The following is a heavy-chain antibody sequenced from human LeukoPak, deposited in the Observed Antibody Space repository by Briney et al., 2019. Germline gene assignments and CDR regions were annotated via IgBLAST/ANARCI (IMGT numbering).Heavy chain of an antibody. D-gene: IGHD3-9*01. V-gene: IGHV4-61*02. CDR3: ARGRLRYFDWSTKGVEYYAMDV. J-gene: IGHJ6*02. CDR2: IYTSGST. Sequence: SEALSRPCTVSGGSISSGSYYWSWIRQPAGKGLEWIGRIYTSGSTNYNPSLKSRVTISVDTSKNQFSLKLSSVTAADTAVYYCARGRLRYFDWSTKGVEYYAMDVWGQGTTVTVSS. CDR1: GGSISSGSYY.